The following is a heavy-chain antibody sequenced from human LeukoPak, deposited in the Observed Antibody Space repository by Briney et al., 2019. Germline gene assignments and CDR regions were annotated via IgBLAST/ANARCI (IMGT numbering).Heavy chain of an antibody. V-gene: IGHV1-46*01. CDR2: INPSGGST. CDR3: ARDPAYYYDSSGYPRYYFDY. D-gene: IGHD3-22*01. CDR1: GYTFTSYY. Sequence: ASVKVSCKASGYTFTSYYMHWVRQAPGQGLEWMGIINPSGGSTSYAQKFQGRVTVTRDTSTSTVYMELSSLRSEDTAVYYCARDPAYYYDSSGYPRYYFDYWGQGTLVTVSS. J-gene: IGHJ4*02.